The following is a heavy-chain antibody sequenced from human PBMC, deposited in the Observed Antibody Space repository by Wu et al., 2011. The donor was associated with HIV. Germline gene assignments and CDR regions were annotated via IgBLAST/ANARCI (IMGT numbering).Heavy chain of an antibody. D-gene: IGHD1-26*01. V-gene: IGHV1-69*14. CDR2: IIPIFGTT. J-gene: IGHJ6*03. CDR1: EDNFSSYA. Sequence: QVQLVQSGSEVKRPGSSVKVSCTDSEDNFSSYAISWVRQAPGQGLEWMGGIIPIFGTTKYAQKFQGRVTITADKSTDTAYMELSSLRSEDTAVYYCGKGEAGYYHYYYMDVWGKGTTVTVS. CDR3: GKGEAGYYHYYYMDV.